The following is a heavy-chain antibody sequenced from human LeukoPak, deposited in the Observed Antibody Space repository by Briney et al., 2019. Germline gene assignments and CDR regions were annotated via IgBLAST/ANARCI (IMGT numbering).Heavy chain of an antibody. CDR1: GFTLSNAW. CDR2: ISYDGSNK. Sequence: GGSLRLSCAASGFTLSNAWMHWVRQAPGKGLEWVAVISYDGSNKYYADSVKGRFTISRDNSKNTLYLQMNSLRAEDTAVYYCARGHQDIVVVVAATRQTDYFDYWGQGTLVTVSS. D-gene: IGHD2-15*01. J-gene: IGHJ4*02. CDR3: ARGHQDIVVVVAATRQTDYFDY. V-gene: IGHV3-30-3*01.